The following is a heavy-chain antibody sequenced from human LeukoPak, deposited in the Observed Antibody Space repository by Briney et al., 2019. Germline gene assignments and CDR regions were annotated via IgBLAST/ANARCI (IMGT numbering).Heavy chain of an antibody. J-gene: IGHJ4*02. Sequence: GGSLRLSCAASGFTFSNAWMSWVRQAPGKGLEWVSAISNNGGYTYYADSVQGRFTISRDNSKSTLCLQMNSLRAEDTAVYYCAKQLGYCSDGSCYFPYWGQGTLVTVSS. V-gene: IGHV3-23*01. CDR3: AKQLGYCSDGSCYFPY. CDR1: GFTFSNAW. CDR2: ISNNGGYT. D-gene: IGHD2-15*01.